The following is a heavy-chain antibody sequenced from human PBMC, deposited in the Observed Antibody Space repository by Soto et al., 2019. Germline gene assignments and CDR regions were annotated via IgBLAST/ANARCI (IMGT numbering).Heavy chain of an antibody. Sequence: SQTLSLTCAISGDSVSSNSAAWNWIRQSPGRGLEWLGRTYYRSKWYYENAFSVKSRITITPDISRNQFSLQLSSMTPEETAVYYCTRDGGGLGHWGQGTLVTVSS. CDR3: TRDGGGLGH. CDR2: TYYRSKWYY. J-gene: IGHJ4*02. CDR1: GDSVSSNSAA. V-gene: IGHV6-1*01. D-gene: IGHD3-16*01.